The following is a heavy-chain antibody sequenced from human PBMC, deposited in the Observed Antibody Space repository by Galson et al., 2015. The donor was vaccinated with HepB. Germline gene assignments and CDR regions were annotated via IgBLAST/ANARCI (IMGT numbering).Heavy chain of an antibody. CDR1: GYTFTGYY. V-gene: IGHV1-2*02. Sequence: SVKVSCKASGYTFTGYYMHWVRQAPGQGLEWMGWINPNSGGTNYAQKFQGRVTMTRDKSISTAYLQWSSLKASDTAMYYCASSGGGVVDYWGQGTLVTVSS. J-gene: IGHJ4*02. CDR2: INPNSGGT. D-gene: IGHD6-19*01. CDR3: ASSGGGVVDY.